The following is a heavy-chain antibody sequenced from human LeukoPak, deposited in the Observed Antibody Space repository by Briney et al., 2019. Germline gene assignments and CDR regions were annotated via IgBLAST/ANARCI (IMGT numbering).Heavy chain of an antibody. CDR1: GFTFSSYS. J-gene: IGHJ3*02. Sequence: PGGSLRLSCAASGFTFSSYSMNWVRQAPGKGLEWVSSISSSSSYIYYADSVKGRFTISRDNAKNSLYLQMNSLRAEDTAVYYCARDSSSGWFDAFDIWGQGTMVTVS. CDR2: ISSSSSYI. CDR3: ARDSSSGWFDAFDI. V-gene: IGHV3-21*01. D-gene: IGHD6-19*01.